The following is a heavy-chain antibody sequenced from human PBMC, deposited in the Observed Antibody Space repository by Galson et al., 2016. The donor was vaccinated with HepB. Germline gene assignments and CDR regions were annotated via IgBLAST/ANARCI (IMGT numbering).Heavy chain of an antibody. D-gene: IGHD2-21*01. CDR2: VSPDASEN. CDR1: GFTFSSFT. V-gene: IGHV3-30*04. CDR3: ARARVVRGIYDAFNM. Sequence: SLRLSCAASGFTFSSFTLHWVRRTPGKGLEWLALVSPDASENYYADSVKGRFTVSRDNSRNTLYLQMYSLRPGDTAIYYCARARVVRGIYDAFNMWGQGTVVTVS. J-gene: IGHJ3*02.